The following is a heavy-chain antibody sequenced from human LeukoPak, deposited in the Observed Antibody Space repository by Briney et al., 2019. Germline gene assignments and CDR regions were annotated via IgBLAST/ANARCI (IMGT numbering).Heavy chain of an antibody. CDR2: IQSGDRT. CDR3: ANRGF. V-gene: IGHV3-53*01. J-gene: IGHJ4*02. CDR1: GLTVSTDF. Sequence: GGSLRLSCAASGLTVSTDFMKWDRQAPGKGLEWVSMIQSGDRTYYAASVEGRFTISRDTSKNTLYLQMNSLRAEDTAVYYCANRGFWGQGNLVTVSS.